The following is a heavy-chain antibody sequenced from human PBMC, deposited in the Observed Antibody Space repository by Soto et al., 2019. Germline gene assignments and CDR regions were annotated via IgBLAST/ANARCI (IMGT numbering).Heavy chain of an antibody. CDR3: ARYNSYAIDY. J-gene: IGHJ4*02. D-gene: IGHD2-8*01. Sequence: SETLSLTCTVSGTSISSYYWSWIRQPPGKGLEWIANIHYGGTTNYNPSLASRVTLSVDTSKNQFSLKMTSVTAADRAMYFCARYNSYAIDYWGRGTLVTVSS. V-gene: IGHV4-59*01. CDR1: GTSISSYY. CDR2: IHYGGTT.